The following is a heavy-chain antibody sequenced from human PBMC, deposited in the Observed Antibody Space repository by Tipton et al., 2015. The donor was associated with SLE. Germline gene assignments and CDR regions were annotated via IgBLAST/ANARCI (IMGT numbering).Heavy chain of an antibody. CDR2: INHSGST. V-gene: IGHV4-34*01. Sequence: LRLSCTVSGDSISNHYWSWIRQPPGKGLEWIGEINHSGSTNYNPSLKSRVTISVDTSKNQFSLKLNSVTAADTAVYYCAREPVYYYYYMDVWGKGTTVTVSS. CDR1: GDSISNHY. CDR3: AREPVYYYYYMDV. J-gene: IGHJ6*03.